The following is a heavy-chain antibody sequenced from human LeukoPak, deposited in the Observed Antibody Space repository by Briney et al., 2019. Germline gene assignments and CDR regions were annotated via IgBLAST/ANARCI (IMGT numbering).Heavy chain of an antibody. CDR2: ISRNGGTT. CDR1: DFTFSSYD. CDR3: AKDSYSSGWGYYYYGMDV. J-gene: IGHJ6*02. Sequence: GGSLRLSCTASDFTFSSYDMNWVRQTPGRGLEWVSSISRNGGTTYADSVKGRFTISRDNSKNTLYLQMNSLRAEDAAVYYCAKDSYSSGWGYYYYGMDVWGQGTTVTVSS. D-gene: IGHD6-19*01. V-gene: IGHV3-23*01.